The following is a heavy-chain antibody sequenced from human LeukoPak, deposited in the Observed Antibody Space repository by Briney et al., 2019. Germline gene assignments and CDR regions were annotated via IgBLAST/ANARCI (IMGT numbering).Heavy chain of an antibody. J-gene: IGHJ4*02. CDR3: ARDPSWASSS. CDR1: GFTFDDYA. V-gene: IGHV3-9*01. D-gene: IGHD3-16*01. CDR2: ISWNSGSI. Sequence: GRSLRLSCAASGFTFDDYAMHWVRQAPGKGLEWVSGISWNSGSIGYADSVKGRFTISRDNAKNSLYLQMNSLRAEDTAVYYCARDPSWASSSWGQGTLVTVSS.